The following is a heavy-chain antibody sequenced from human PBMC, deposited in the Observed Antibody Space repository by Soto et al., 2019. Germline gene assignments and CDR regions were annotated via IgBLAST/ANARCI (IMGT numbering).Heavy chain of an antibody. CDR3: ARERGYSSGYYYPDAFDI. CDR2: IIPIFGTA. CDR1: GGSFSSYA. J-gene: IGHJ3*02. V-gene: IGHV1-69*13. D-gene: IGHD3-22*01. Sequence: SVKVSCKASGGSFSSYAISWVRQAPGQGLEWMGGIIPIFGTANYAQKFQGRVTITADESTSTAYMELSSLRSEDTAVYYCARERGYSSGYYYPDAFDIWGQGTMVTVSS.